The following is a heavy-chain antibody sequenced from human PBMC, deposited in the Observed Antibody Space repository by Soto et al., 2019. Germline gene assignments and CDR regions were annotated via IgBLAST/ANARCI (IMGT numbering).Heavy chain of an antibody. Sequence: EVQLVESGGGLVKPGGSLRLSCAASGFTFSNAWMSWVRQAPGKELEWVGRIKSKTDGGTTDYAAPVKGRFTISRDDSKNTLYLQMNSLKTEDTAVYYCTTSYNWNGYYFDYWGQGTLVTVSS. V-gene: IGHV3-15*01. CDR2: IKSKTDGGTT. J-gene: IGHJ4*02. CDR1: GFTFSNAW. D-gene: IGHD1-1*01. CDR3: TTSYNWNGYYFDY.